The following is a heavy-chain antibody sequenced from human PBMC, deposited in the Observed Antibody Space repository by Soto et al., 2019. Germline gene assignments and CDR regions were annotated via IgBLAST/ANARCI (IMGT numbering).Heavy chain of an antibody. Sequence: QVQLVQSGAEVKKPGSSVKVSCKASGGTFSSYTISWVRQAPGQGLEWMGRIIPILGIANYAQKFQGRVTITEDKCTSTAYMKLSSLRSEDTAVYYCARYRGDGYERVWGQGTLVTDSS. V-gene: IGHV1-69*02. CDR1: GGTFSSYT. J-gene: IGHJ4*02. D-gene: IGHD5-12*01. CDR3: ARYRGDGYERV. CDR2: IIPILGIA.